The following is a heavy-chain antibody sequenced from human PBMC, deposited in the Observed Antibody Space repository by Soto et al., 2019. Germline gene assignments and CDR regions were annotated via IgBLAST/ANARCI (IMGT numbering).Heavy chain of an antibody. CDR2: IYSGGNS. D-gene: IGHD2-15*01. V-gene: IGHV3-53*01. CDR1: GLTVATNS. J-gene: IGHJ4*02. CDR3: ATSLSPGAGRPLHN. Sequence: GGSLRLSCEASGLTVATNSFIWVRQAPGKGLEWVSVIYSGGNSYYADSARGRFSVSRDSSKNTLYLQISSLRAGDTAMYYCATSLSPGAGRPLHNWGQGTLVTVSS.